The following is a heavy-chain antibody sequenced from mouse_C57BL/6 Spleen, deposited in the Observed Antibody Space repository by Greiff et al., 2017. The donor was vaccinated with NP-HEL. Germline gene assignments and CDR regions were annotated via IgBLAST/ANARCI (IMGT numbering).Heavy chain of an antibody. CDR2: ISGGGGNT. D-gene: IGHD2-10*02. CDR3: ASLLEIDYYAMDY. CDR1: GFTFSSYT. V-gene: IGHV5-9*01. Sequence: EVQLVESGGGLVKPGGSLKLSCAASGFTFSSYTMSWVRQTPEKRLEWVATISGGGGNTYYPDSVKGRFTISRDNAKNTLYLQMSSLRSEDTAFYYCASLLEIDYYAMDYWGQGTSVTVSS. J-gene: IGHJ4*01.